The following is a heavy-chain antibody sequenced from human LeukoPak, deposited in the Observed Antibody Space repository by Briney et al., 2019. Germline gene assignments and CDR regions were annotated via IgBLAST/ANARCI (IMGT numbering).Heavy chain of an antibody. D-gene: IGHD1-14*01. Sequence: GGSLRLSCAASGFTFSDYYMSWIRQAPGKGLEWVSYISSSGSTIYYADSVKGRFTISRDNTKNSLYLQMNSLRAEDTAVYYCANQASGYYFDYWGQGTLVTVSS. CDR2: ISSSGSTI. J-gene: IGHJ4*02. CDR1: GFTFSDYY. CDR3: ANQASGYYFDY. V-gene: IGHV3-11*04.